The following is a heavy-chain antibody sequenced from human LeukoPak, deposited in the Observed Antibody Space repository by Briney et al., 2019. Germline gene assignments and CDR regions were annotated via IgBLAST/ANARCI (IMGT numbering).Heavy chain of an antibody. V-gene: IGHV1-69*04. J-gene: IGHJ4*02. D-gene: IGHD3-22*01. Sequence: ASVKVSCKASGGTFSSYAISWVRQAPGQGLEWMGRIIPILGIANYAQKFQGRVTITADKSTSTAYMELSSLRSEDTAVYYCARGYDSSGYSYWGQGTLVTVSS. CDR2: IIPILGIA. CDR1: GGTFSSYA. CDR3: ARGYDSSGYSY.